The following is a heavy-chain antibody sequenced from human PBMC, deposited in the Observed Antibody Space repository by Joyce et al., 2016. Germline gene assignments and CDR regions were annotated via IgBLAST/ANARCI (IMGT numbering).Heavy chain of an antibody. Sequence: EVQLVESGGNLVQPGGSLRLSCAASGFTFSRYWMNWVRQAPGKGLEWVTNINHDGGETWSVGSVKGRFTISRDNAKNSLYLQMNSLRAEDTAVYYCARGINESPGIDDWGQGTLVIVSS. CDR1: GFTFSRYW. V-gene: IGHV3-7*03. D-gene: IGHD3-10*01. CDR3: ARGINESPGIDD. J-gene: IGHJ4*02. CDR2: INHDGGET.